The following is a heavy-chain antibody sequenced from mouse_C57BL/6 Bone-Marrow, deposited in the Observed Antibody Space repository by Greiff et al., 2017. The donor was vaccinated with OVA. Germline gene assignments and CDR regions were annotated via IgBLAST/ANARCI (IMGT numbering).Heavy chain of an antibody. J-gene: IGHJ2*01. D-gene: IGHD1-1*01. CDR3: ARPSYYGPYYFDY. CDR1: GYSFTGYY. CDR2: INPSTGGT. Sequence: DVQLQESGPELVKPGASVKISCKASGYSFTGYYMNWVKQSPEKSLEWIGEINPSTGGTTYNQKFKAKATLTVDKSSSTAYMQLKSLTSEDSAVYYCARPSYYGPYYFDYWGQGTTLTVSS. V-gene: IGHV1-42*01.